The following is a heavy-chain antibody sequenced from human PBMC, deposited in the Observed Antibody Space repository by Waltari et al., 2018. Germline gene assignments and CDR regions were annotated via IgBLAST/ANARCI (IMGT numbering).Heavy chain of an antibody. Sequence: QVQLQESGQGLVKPSGTLSLTCAVSGDPVSGNYWWSWVRQSPEKGLEWIGQVHHSGKTHYNPSIQSRVTISVDSPKNHFSLTLKSVTAADTAVYYCAGDRAIGLFFDYWGRGTLVTVSS. D-gene: IGHD2-2*01. CDR3: AGDRAIGLFFDY. J-gene: IGHJ4*02. CDR1: GDPVSGNYW. CDR2: VHHSGKT. V-gene: IGHV4-4*02.